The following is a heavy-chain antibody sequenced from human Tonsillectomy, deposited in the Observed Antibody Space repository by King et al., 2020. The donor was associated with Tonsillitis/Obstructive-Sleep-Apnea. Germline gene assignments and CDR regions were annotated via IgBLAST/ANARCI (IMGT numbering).Heavy chain of an antibody. CDR3: VKDKNRGYSGYVDY. CDR2: ISSNGGST. V-gene: IGHV3-64D*06. D-gene: IGHD5-12*01. Sequence: QLVQSGGGLVQPGGSLRLSCSASEFTFSSFAMHWVRQAPGKGLEYVSAISSNGGSTHYADSVKGRFTISRDNSKNTLYLQMSRLRAEDTAVYYCVKDKNRGYSGYVDYWGQGTLVTVSS. J-gene: IGHJ4*02. CDR1: EFTFSSFA.